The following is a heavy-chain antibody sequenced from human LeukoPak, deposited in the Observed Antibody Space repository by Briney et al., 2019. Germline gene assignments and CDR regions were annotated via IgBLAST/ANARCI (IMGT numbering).Heavy chain of an antibody. D-gene: IGHD3-22*01. CDR3: AREDYYDSSGYLDY. CDR1: GFTFSSYG. CDR2: IWYDGSNK. V-gene: IGHV3-33*01. Sequence: GRSLRLSCAASGFTFSSYGMHWVRQAPGKGLEWVAVIWYDGSNKYYADSVKGRFTISRDNSKNTLYLQMNSLRAEDTAVNYCAREDYYDSSGYLDYWGQGTLVTVSS. J-gene: IGHJ4*02.